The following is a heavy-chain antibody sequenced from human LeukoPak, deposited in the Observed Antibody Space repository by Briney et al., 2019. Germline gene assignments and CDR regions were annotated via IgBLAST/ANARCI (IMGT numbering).Heavy chain of an antibody. CDR3: AGSDFLEWPYSFDP. CDR1: GGSISSGSHY. V-gene: IGHV4-61*02. Sequence: PSQTLSLTCTVSGGSISSGSHYWNWIRQPAGKGLEWIGRIYASGSTNYNPSLKSRVTISEDTSNNQFSLKVNSVTAADTAVYYCAGSDFLEWPYSFDPWGQGTLVTVSS. J-gene: IGHJ5*02. CDR2: IYASGST. D-gene: IGHD3-3*01.